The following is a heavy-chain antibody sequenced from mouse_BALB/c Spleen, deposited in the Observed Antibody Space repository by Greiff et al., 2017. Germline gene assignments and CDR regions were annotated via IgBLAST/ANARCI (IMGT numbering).Heavy chain of an antibody. J-gene: IGHJ4*01. CDR3: AKAGGHYAMEY. CDR2: IWGDGST. Sequence: VMLVESGPGLVAPSQSLSLSCTVSGFSFTNSGVHWVRQSPGKGLEWLGVIWGDGSTNYNSAFKSRMSISTDNSKSQVFLKMNSLQTDDTARYYCAKAGGHYAMEYWGQGTTVTVAS. CDR1: GFSFTNSG. V-gene: IGHV2-6-6*01.